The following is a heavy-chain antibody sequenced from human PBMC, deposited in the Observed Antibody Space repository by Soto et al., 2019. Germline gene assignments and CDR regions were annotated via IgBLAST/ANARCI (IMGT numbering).Heavy chain of an antibody. Sequence: PSETLSLTCTVSGGSISSGDYYWSWIRQPPGKGLEWIGYMYYSGSTYYNPSLKSRVTISVDTSKNQFSLKLSSVTAADTAVYYCARDRSEMVRGVIYNWFDPWGQGTLVTVSS. CDR3: ARDRSEMVRGVIYNWFDP. V-gene: IGHV4-30-4*01. J-gene: IGHJ5*02. CDR2: MYYSGST. CDR1: GGSISSGDYY. D-gene: IGHD3-10*01.